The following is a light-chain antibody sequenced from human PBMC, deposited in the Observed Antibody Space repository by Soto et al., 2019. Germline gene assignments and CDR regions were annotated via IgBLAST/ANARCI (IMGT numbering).Light chain of an antibody. CDR3: NSYTSKSTGV. V-gene: IGLV2-14*01. J-gene: IGLJ1*01. CDR2: DVS. Sequence: QSALTQPASVSGSPGQSITISCTGTSSDVGTYNYVSWYQQHPGKAPKLMIYDVSYRPSGVSDRFSGSKSGNTASLTISGLQAEDEADYYCNSYTSKSTGVFGTGTKVTVL. CDR1: SSDVGTYNY.